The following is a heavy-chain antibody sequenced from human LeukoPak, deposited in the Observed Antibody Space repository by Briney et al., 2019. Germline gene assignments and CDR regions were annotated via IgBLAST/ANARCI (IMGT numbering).Heavy chain of an antibody. Sequence: GESLKISCQGSGYSFSTYWIGWVCQMPGKGLEWMGIIYPGDSDTRYSPSFQGQVTISADKSISTAYLQWSSLKASDTAMYYCARLSDCTNGVCYQFDYWGQGTLVTVSS. CDR1: GYSFSTYW. D-gene: IGHD2-8*01. J-gene: IGHJ4*02. CDR3: ARLSDCTNGVCYQFDY. V-gene: IGHV5-51*01. CDR2: IYPGDSDT.